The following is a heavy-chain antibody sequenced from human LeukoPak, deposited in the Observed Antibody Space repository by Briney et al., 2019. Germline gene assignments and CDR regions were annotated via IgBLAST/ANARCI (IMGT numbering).Heavy chain of an antibody. D-gene: IGHD6-19*01. J-gene: IGHJ4*02. CDR3: AKDAVAGIY. CDR1: GFTFSHYA. V-gene: IGHV3-30-3*01. Sequence: PGRSLRLSCAASGFTFSHYAMHWVRQAPGKGLEWVAAILYDASNKYYADSVKGRFTISRDNSKNTLYLQMNSLRAEDTAVYYCAKDAVAGIYWGQGTLVTVSS. CDR2: ILYDASNK.